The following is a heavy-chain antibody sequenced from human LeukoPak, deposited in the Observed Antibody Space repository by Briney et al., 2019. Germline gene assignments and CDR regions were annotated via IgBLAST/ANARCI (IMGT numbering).Heavy chain of an antibody. V-gene: IGHV3-23*01. CDR1: GFTFRSFA. D-gene: IGHD3-22*01. CDR3: APYYYNSRAFGY. Sequence: SGGSLRLSCAASGFTFRSFAVSWVRQAPGKGLEWVSVISGSGDSTYYADSVKGRFTISRDNSKNTLYLQMNSLRAEDTVIYYCAPYYYNSRAFGYWGQGTLVTVSS. J-gene: IGHJ4*02. CDR2: ISGSGDST.